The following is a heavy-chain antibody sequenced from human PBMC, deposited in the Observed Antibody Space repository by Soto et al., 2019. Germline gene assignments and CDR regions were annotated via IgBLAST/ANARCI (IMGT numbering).Heavy chain of an antibody. D-gene: IGHD3-3*01. CDR2: MKKDGSEK. CDR3: AKLGSGYYTGLYFDY. J-gene: IGHJ4*02. V-gene: IGHV3-7*03. CDR1: GFTFGDYW. Sequence: LRLSCAASGFTFGDYWMIWVRQPPGKGLEWVAHMKKDGSEKYYVDSVKGRFTVSRDNTKNSLYLQMNSLRAEDTAVYYCAKLGSGYYTGLYFDYWGPGTLVTVSS.